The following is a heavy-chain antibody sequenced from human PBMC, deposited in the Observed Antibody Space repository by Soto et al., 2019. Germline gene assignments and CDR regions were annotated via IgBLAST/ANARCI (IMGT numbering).Heavy chain of an antibody. CDR2: ISYDGSNK. CDR3: AREAPFHYYGSGFDY. V-gene: IGHV3-30-3*01. J-gene: IGHJ4*02. Sequence: GGSLRLSCAASGFTFSSYAMHWVRQAPGKGLEWVAVISYDGSNKYYADSVKGRFTISRDNSKNTLYLQMNSLRAEDTAVYYCAREAPFHYYGSGFDYWGQGTLVTVSS. D-gene: IGHD3-10*01. CDR1: GFTFSSYA.